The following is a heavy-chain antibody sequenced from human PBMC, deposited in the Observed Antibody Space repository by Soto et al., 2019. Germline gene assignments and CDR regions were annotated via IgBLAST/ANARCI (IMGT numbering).Heavy chain of an antibody. Sequence: VQLVESGGGLVQPGGSLRLSCEASGFAYSSYWMNWVRQAPGKGLEWVASIAEDGSEEYYVDSVKGRFTISRDNSKNSVYLQMNSLRVEDTAVYFCARAPQVTTTNYGMDVSGQGTKVTVSS. V-gene: IGHV3-7*05. D-gene: IGHD2-21*02. CDR1: GFAYSSYW. J-gene: IGHJ6*02. CDR2: IAEDGSEE. CDR3: ARAPQVTTTNYGMDV.